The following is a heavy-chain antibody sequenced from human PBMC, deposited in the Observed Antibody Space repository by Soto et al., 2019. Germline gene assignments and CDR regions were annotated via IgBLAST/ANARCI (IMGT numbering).Heavy chain of an antibody. Sequence: TLSLTCTVSGGSISSYYWSWIRQPPGKGLEWIGYIYYSGSTNYNPSLKSRVTISVDTSKNQFSLKLSSVTAADTAVYYCARHVRSTGTTRPFDYWGQGTLVTVSS. J-gene: IGHJ4*02. CDR1: GGSISSYY. CDR2: IYYSGST. CDR3: ARHVRSTGTTRPFDY. D-gene: IGHD1-1*01. V-gene: IGHV4-59*08.